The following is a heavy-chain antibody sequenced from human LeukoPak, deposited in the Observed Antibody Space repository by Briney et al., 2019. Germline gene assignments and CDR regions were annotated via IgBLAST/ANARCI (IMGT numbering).Heavy chain of an antibody. Sequence: GGSLRLSCAASGFTFGSFGMNWVRRAPGKGLEGVAVISFDVSSEYYADSVKGRFTISRDNSEKSLYLQMNSLRVEDTAVYYCAKDKGGYYYYGLDVWGQGTTVTVSS. CDR2: ISFDVSSE. CDR3: AKDKGGYYYYGLDV. D-gene: IGHD3-16*01. CDR1: GFTFGSFG. J-gene: IGHJ6*02. V-gene: IGHV3-30*18.